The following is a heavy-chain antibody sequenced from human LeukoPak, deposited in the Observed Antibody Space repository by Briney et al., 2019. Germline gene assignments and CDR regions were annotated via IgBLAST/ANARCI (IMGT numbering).Heavy chain of an antibody. CDR2: IYSSGST. V-gene: IGHV4-59*01. CDR3: ARSGTYYPDY. CDR1: GGSIGSYY. D-gene: IGHD1-26*01. J-gene: IGHJ4*02. Sequence: SETLSLTCTVSGGSIGSYYWSWIRQPPGKGLEWIGHIYSSGSTNYNPSLKSRVTISVDTSRNQLSLNLRSVTAADTAVYYCARSGTYYPDYWGQGTLVTVSS.